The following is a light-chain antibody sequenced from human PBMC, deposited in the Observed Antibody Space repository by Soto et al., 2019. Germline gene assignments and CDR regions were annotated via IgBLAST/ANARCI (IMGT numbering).Light chain of an antibody. CDR1: QSVSSN. CDR3: QQYNNCPRT. CDR2: GAS. Sequence: EIVMTQSPATLSVSPGERATLSCRASQSVSSNLVWYQQKPGQAPRLLIYGASTRDTGIPARFSGRGSTTESTLTISSLQSEDVAVYYSQQYNNCPRTFGPGTKVDIK. J-gene: IGKJ3*01. V-gene: IGKV3-15*01.